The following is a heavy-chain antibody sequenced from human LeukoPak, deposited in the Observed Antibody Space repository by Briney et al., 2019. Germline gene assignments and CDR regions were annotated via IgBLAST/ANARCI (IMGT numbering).Heavy chain of an antibody. J-gene: IGHJ4*02. CDR3: AKDRIGSIWFGELSH. V-gene: IGHV3-23*01. D-gene: IGHD3-10*01. Sequence: GGSLRLSCAASGFTFSSYVMSWVRQAPGKGLEWVSSLSGSGDSTYYADSVKGRFTISRDNSKNTLYLQMNSLRAEDTAVYYCAKDRIGSIWFGELSHWGQGTLVTVSS. CDR2: LSGSGDST. CDR1: GFTFSSYV.